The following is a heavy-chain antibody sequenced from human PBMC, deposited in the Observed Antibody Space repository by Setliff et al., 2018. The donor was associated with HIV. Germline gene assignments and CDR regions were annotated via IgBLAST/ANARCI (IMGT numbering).Heavy chain of an antibody. D-gene: IGHD3-10*01. V-gene: IGHV4-34*12. Sequence: SETLSLTCAVYGGSFSGYYWSWIRQPPGKGLEWIGEIIHSGSTNYNPSLKSRVTISVDTSKNQFSLKLSSVTAADTAMYYCARGGAHYYGSGSYYNWFDPWGQGTLVTVSS. CDR1: GGSFSGYY. CDR3: ARGGAHYYGSGSYYNWFDP. CDR2: IIHSGST. J-gene: IGHJ5*02.